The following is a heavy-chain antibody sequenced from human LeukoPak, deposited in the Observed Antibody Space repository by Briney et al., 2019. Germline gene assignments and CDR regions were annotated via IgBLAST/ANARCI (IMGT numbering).Heavy chain of an antibody. J-gene: IGHJ5*02. Sequence: SETLSLTCTVSGGSISSGSYYWSWIRQPAGKGLEWIGRIYTSGSTNYNPSLKSRVTISVDTSKNQFPLKLSSVTAADTAVYYCAREWGGYYQPNWFDPWSQGTLVTVSS. D-gene: IGHD3-3*01. CDR2: IYTSGST. CDR1: GGSISSGSYY. V-gene: IGHV4-61*02. CDR3: AREWGGYYQPNWFDP.